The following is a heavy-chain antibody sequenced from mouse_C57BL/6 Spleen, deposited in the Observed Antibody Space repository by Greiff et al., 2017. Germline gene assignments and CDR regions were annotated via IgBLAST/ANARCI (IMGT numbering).Heavy chain of an antibody. D-gene: IGHD3-2*02. J-gene: IGHJ4*01. CDR3: AGDGGSGCAGDY. CDR2: IDPSDSYT. V-gene: IGHV1-59*01. CDR1: GYTFTGYW. Sequence: QVQLQQSGAELVRPGTSVKLSCKASGYTFTGYWMHWVKQRPGQGLEWIGVIDPSDSYTNYNQKFKGKATLTVDTSSSTAYMQLSSLTSEDSAVYYCAGDGGSGCAGDYWGQGTSVTVSS.